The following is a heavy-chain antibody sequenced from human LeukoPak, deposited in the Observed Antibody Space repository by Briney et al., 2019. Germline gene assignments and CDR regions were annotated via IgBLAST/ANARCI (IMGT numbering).Heavy chain of an antibody. CDR2: IYWNDDK. V-gene: IGHV2-5*01. D-gene: IGHD3-10*01. Sequence: ESGPTLVNPTQTLTLTCTFSGFSLSTSGVGVGWIRQPPGKALEWLALIYWNDDKRYSPSLKSRLTITKDTSKNQVVLTMTNMDPVDTATYYCARQGLLGFGETQSGAFDIWGQGTMVTVSS. CDR1: GFSLSTSGVG. CDR3: ARQGLLGFGETQSGAFDI. J-gene: IGHJ3*02.